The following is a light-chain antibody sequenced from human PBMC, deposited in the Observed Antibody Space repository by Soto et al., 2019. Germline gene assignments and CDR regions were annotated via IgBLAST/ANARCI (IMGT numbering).Light chain of an antibody. CDR2: SDT. Sequence: QSVLTQPPSASGTPGQRVTISCSGSSSNIGSNTVNWYQQLPGTAPKLLIYSDTQRPSGVPDRFSGSRSGTSASLAISGLQSEDERDYYCAVWDNSLNGVLFGGGTKLTVL. CDR3: AVWDNSLNGVL. CDR1: SSNIGSNT. J-gene: IGLJ2*01. V-gene: IGLV1-44*01.